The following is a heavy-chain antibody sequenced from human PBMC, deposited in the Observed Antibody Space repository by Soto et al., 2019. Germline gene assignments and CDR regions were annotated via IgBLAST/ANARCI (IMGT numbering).Heavy chain of an antibody. D-gene: IGHD6-19*01. V-gene: IGHV3-23*01. J-gene: IGHJ4*02. CDR2: ISGSGGST. Sequence: EVQLLESGGGLVQPGGSLRLSCAASGFTFSSYAMSWVRQAPGKGLEWVAVISGSGGSTYYADSVKGRFTISRDNSKNTLYLQMNSLRAEDTAVYYCARRSSGWYFDYWGQGTLVTVSS. CDR1: GFTFSSYA. CDR3: ARRSSGWYFDY.